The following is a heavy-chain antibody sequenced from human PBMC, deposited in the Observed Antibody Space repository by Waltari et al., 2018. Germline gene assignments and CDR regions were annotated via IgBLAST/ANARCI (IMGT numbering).Heavy chain of an antibody. V-gene: IGHV4-59*01. J-gene: IGHJ4*02. CDR3: ARFITYKYYFDY. CDR2: IYYSGST. D-gene: IGHD3-22*01. Sequence: QVQLQESGPGLVKPSETLSLTCTVSGGSTSSSYWSWIRQPPGKGLEWIGYIYYSGSTNYNPSLKSRVTISVDTSKNQFSLKLSSVTAADTAVYYCARFITYKYYFDYWGQGTLVTVSS. CDR1: GGSTSSSY.